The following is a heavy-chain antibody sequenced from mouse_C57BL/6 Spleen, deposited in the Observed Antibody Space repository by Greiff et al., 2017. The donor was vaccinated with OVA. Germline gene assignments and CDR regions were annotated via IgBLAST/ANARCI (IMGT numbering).Heavy chain of an antibody. CDR2: INPNNGGT. CDR3: ARVTGDGGLGY. Sequence: EVKLQQSGPELVKPGASVKISCKASGYTFTDYYMNWVKQSHGKSLEWIGDINPNNGGTSYNLKFKGKATLTVDKSSSTAYMELRSLTSEDSAVYYCARVTGDGGLGYWGQGTTLTVSS. CDR1: GYTFTDYY. J-gene: IGHJ2*01. D-gene: IGHD4-1*01. V-gene: IGHV1-26*01.